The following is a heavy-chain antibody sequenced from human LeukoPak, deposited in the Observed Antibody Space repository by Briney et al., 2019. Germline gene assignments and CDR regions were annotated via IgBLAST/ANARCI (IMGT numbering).Heavy chain of an antibody. Sequence: PSETLSLTCTVSGGSFSTYYWSWIRQPPGKGLEWTGYIYYTGNTDYNPSLKSRVTISLDTSKNQFSLNLTSVTAADTAVYYCARPSYSSSSRGAFEIWGQGTMVTVSS. CDR3: ARPSYSSSSRGAFEI. D-gene: IGHD6-6*01. V-gene: IGHV4-59*08. CDR1: GGSFSTYY. J-gene: IGHJ3*02. CDR2: IYYTGNT.